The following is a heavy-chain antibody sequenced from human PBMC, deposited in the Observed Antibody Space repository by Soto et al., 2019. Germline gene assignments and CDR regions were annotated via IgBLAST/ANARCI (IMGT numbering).Heavy chain of an antibody. CDR2: IIPMLSMS. Sequence: QVQLVQSGAEVKKSGSSVRVSCKASGGTFNSYTLSWVRQAPGQRLEWMGRIIPMLSMSTYAQKFQGRVSIIADKSTNTFYLDLSSLRSDGTAIYYCATSYGSGSRPFYYWGQGTLFTVSS. CDR1: GGTFNSYT. V-gene: IGHV1-69*02. D-gene: IGHD3-10*01. J-gene: IGHJ4*02. CDR3: ATSYGSGSRPFYY.